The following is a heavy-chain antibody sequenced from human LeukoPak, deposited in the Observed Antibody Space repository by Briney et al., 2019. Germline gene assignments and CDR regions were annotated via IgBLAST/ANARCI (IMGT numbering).Heavy chain of an antibody. CDR3: ARGRVTGDIYYYYGMDV. V-gene: IGHV1-8*01. D-gene: IGHD7-27*01. CDR1: GYTFTSYD. CDR2: MNPNSGNT. Sequence: ASVKVSCKAPGYTFTSYDINWVRQATGQGLEWMGWMNPNSGNTGYAQKFQGRVTMTRNTSISTAYMELSSLRSEDTAVYYCARGRVTGDIYYYYGMDVWGQGTTVTVSS. J-gene: IGHJ6*02.